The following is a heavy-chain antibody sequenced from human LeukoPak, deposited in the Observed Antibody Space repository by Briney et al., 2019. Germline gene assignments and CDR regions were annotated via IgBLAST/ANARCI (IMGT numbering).Heavy chain of an antibody. D-gene: IGHD6-19*01. CDR1: GGSISSSSYY. J-gene: IGHJ5*02. CDR2: IYYSGST. CDR3: ARIPKAVADTTELYNWFDP. V-gene: IGHV4-39*01. Sequence: PSETLSLTCTVSGGSISSSSYYWGWIRQPPGKGLEWIGSIYYSGSTYYNPSLKSRVTISVDTSKNQFSLKLSSVTAADTAVYYCARIPKAVADTTELYNWFDPWGQGTLVTVSS.